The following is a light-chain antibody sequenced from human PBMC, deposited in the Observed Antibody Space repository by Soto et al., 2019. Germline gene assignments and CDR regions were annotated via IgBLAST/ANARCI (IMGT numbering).Light chain of an antibody. Sequence: VLTQSPGTLSLSPGDRATLSCRASQSVTANYLAWYQQKPGQAPRLLIYGASSRATDIPDRFSGSGSGTDFTLTITSVEPEDFAVYFCQQYGSSPLTFGGGTKVEIK. CDR1: QSVTANY. CDR2: GAS. J-gene: IGKJ4*01. V-gene: IGKV3-20*01. CDR3: QQYGSSPLT.